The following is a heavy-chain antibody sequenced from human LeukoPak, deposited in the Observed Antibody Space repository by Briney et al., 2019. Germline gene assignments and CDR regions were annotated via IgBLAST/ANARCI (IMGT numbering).Heavy chain of an antibody. D-gene: IGHD3-3*01. V-gene: IGHV1-18*01. J-gene: IGHJ5*02. CDR2: ISAYNGNT. CDR3: AGFWSGYRRFAP. CDR1: GYTFTSYG. Sequence: ASVKVSCKASGYTFTSYGISWVRQAPGQGLEWMGWISAYNGNTNYAQKLQGRVTMTTDTSTSTAYMELRSLRSDDTAVYYCAGFWSGYRRFAPWGQGTLVTVSS.